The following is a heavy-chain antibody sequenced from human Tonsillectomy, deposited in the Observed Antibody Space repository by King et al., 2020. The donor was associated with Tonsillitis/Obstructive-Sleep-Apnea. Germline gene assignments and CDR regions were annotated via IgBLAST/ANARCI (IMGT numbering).Heavy chain of an antibody. CDR1: GYSFTTYW. Sequence: VQLVESGAEVKKPGESLKISCKGSGYSFTTYWIAWVRQMPGKGLEWMGIIYPGDSDTRYSPSFQGQVTISADKSFTTAYLQWNSLKASDAAMYYCARSVGSGYFDYWGQGTLVAVSS. J-gene: IGHJ4*02. D-gene: IGHD1-26*01. V-gene: IGHV5-51*01. CDR2: IYPGDSDT. CDR3: ARSVGSGYFDY.